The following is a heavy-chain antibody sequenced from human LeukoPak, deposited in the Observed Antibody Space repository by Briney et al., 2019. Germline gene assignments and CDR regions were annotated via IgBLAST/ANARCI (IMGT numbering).Heavy chain of an antibody. CDR2: ISFSGGTI. J-gene: IGHJ5*02. Sequence: GGSLRLSCAASGFTFSTYNMNWVRQAPGKGLEWVSYISFSGGTIYYADSVRGRFTISRDNAKNSLYLQMNSLRAEDTALYYCVKDIAATSNWFNWFDPWGQGTLVTVSS. V-gene: IGHV3-48*04. D-gene: IGHD6-13*01. CDR1: GFTFSTYN. CDR3: VKDIAATSNWFNWFDP.